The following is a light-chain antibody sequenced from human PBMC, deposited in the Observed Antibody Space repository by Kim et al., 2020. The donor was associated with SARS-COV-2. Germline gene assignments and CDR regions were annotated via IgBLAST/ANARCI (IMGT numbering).Light chain of an antibody. CDR3: QQYYSTPWT. Sequence: ATINCKSSQSVLYNSNNKNYLAWFQQKPGQSPKLLISWASTRESGVPDRFSGSGSGTDFTLTISSLQAADVAVYYCQQYYSTPWTFGQGTKVDIK. J-gene: IGKJ1*01. CDR1: QSVLYNSNNKNY. CDR2: WAS. V-gene: IGKV4-1*01.